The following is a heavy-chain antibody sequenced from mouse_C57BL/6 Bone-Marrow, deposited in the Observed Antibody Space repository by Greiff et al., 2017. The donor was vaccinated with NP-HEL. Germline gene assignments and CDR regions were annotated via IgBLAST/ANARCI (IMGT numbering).Heavy chain of an antibody. CDR3: ARIGYGSSPSYYFDY. CDR2: INPNNGGT. CDR1: GYTFTDYN. Sequence: EVQLQQSGPELVKPGASVKIPCKASGYTFTDYNMDWVKQSHGKSLEWIGDINPNNGGTIYNQKFKGKATLTVDKSSSTAYMELRSLTSEDTAVYYCARIGYGSSPSYYFDYWGQGTTLTVSS. V-gene: IGHV1-18*01. D-gene: IGHD1-1*01. J-gene: IGHJ2*01.